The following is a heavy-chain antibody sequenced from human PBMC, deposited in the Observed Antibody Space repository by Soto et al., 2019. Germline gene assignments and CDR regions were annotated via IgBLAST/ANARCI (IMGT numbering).Heavy chain of an antibody. V-gene: IGHV3-23*01. CDR3: AKLYKNAWPIDY. J-gene: IGHJ4*02. CDR1: GFTFRSYA. CDR2: ITYDSVST. Sequence: EVQLLESGGGLVQPGGSLRLSCAASGFTFRSYAMTWVRQAPGRGPEWVSTITYDSVSTYYTDSVQGRFTISRDNSKHTLFLQMNSLRAEDTAVYYCAKLYKNAWPIDYWGQGTLVTVSS. D-gene: IGHD1-20*01.